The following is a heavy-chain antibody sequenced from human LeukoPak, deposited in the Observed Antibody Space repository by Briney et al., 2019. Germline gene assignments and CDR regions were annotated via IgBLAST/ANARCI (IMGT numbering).Heavy chain of an antibody. CDR1: GGSISSYY. CDR3: ARDRAGYSYPPLDV. CDR2: IYTSGST. D-gene: IGHD5-18*01. V-gene: IGHV4-4*07. J-gene: IGHJ6*04. Sequence: PSETLSLTCTVSGGSISSYYWSWIRQPAGKGLEWIGRIYTSGSTNYNPSLKSRVTMSVDTSKNQFSLKLSSVTAADTAVYYCARDRAGYSYPPLDVWGKGTTVTVSS.